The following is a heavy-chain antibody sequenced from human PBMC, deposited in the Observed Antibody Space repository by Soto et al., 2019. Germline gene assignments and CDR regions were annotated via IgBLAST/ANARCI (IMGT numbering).Heavy chain of an antibody. CDR1: GGSISSGGYY. CDR3: ARDRVTEAVLWFGELLYYYYGMDV. D-gene: IGHD3-10*01. J-gene: IGHJ6*02. CDR2: IYYSGST. V-gene: IGHV4-31*03. Sequence: SETLSLTCTVSGGSISSGGYYWSWIRQHPGKGLEWIGYIYYSGSTYYNPSLKSRVTISVDTSKNQFSLKLSSVTAADTAVYYCARDRVTEAVLWFGELLYYYYGMDVWGQGTTVTVSS.